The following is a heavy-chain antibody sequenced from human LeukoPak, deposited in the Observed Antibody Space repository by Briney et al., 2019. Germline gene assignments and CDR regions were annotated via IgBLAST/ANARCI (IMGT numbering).Heavy chain of an antibody. CDR2: IISTSSNR. D-gene: IGHD2-15*01. CDR3: ARDPGSGDY. Sequence: GGSLRLSCVASGFTFSTYNMNWVRQAPGKGLEWVSSIISTSSNRYYADSVKDRFTISRDNAKNSLYLQMNSLRAEDTAVYYCARDPGSGDYWGQGTLVTVSS. CDR1: GFTFSTYN. J-gene: IGHJ4*02. V-gene: IGHV3-21*01.